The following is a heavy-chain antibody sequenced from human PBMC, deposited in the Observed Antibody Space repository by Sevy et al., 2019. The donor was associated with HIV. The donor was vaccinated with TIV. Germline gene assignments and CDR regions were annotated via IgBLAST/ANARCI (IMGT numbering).Heavy chain of an antibody. CDR2: ISAYSRNT. J-gene: IGHJ6*02. Sequence: GTVKVSCKASGYTFTSYGINWVRQAPGQGLERKGWISAYSRNTNYAQDLQGRVTMSTDTFTSTAYMELRSLTSDDTAAYYCARDQYHSSGYYDSYYGMDVWGQGTTVHVSS. CDR1: GYTFTSYG. D-gene: IGHD3-22*01. V-gene: IGHV1-18*01. CDR3: ARDQYHSSGYYDSYYGMDV.